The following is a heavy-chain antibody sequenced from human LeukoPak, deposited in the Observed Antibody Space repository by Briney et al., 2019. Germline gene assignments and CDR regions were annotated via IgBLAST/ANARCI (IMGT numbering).Heavy chain of an antibody. CDR2: IYSGGST. Sequence: GGSLRLSCAASGFTVSSNYMSWVRQAPGKGLEWVSVIYSGGSTYYADSVKGRFTISRDNSKNTLYLQMNSLRAEDTAVYYCAREKADYYDSSGYFDYWGQGTLVTVSS. J-gene: IGHJ4*02. D-gene: IGHD3-22*01. V-gene: IGHV3-53*01. CDR1: GFTVSSNY. CDR3: AREKADYYDSSGYFDY.